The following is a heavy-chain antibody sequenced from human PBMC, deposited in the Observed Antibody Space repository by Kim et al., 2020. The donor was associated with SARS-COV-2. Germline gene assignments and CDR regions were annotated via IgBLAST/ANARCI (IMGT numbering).Heavy chain of an antibody. Sequence: SETLSLTCTVSGGSISSYYWSWIRQPPGKGLEWVGYIYCSGSTNYNPSLKSRVTISLDTSENQFSLKLISVTAADTAVYYCARDSSSWSGWFDPWGQGTLVTVSS. J-gene: IGHJ5*02. CDR3: ARDSSSWSGWFDP. D-gene: IGHD6-13*01. CDR1: GGSISSYY. CDR2: IYCSGST. V-gene: IGHV4-59*13.